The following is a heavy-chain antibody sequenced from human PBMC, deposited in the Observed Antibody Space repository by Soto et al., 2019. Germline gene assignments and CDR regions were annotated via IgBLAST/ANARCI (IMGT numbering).Heavy chain of an antibody. D-gene: IGHD2-15*01. CDR1: GGSISSGGYS. J-gene: IGHJ4*02. CDR2: IYHSGST. Sequence: SETLSLTCAVSGGSISSGGYSWSWIRQPPGKGLEWIGYIYHSGSTYYNPSLKSRVTISVDRSKNQFSLKLSSVTAADTAVYYCAKSSYRGNPGPFDYWGQGTLVTVSS. CDR3: AKSSYRGNPGPFDY. V-gene: IGHV4-30-2*01.